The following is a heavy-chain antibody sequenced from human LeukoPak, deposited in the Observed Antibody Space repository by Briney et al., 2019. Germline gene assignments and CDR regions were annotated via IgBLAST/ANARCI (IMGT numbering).Heavy chain of an antibody. V-gene: IGHV3-30*18. CDR1: GFTFSSYG. D-gene: IGHD3-10*01. CDR3: AKDGYYGSGTYPDY. CDR2: ISYDGTNK. J-gene: IGHJ4*02. Sequence: GTSLRLSCAASGFTFSSYGMNWVRQAPGKGLEWVAVISYDGTNKFYVDSLRGRFTISRDNSKNTLYLQMNSLRAEDTAVYYCAKDGYYGSGTYPDYWGQGTLATVSS.